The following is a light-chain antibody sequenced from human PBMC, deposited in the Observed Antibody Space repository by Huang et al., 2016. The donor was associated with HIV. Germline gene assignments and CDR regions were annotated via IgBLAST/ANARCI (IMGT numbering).Light chain of an antibody. J-gene: IGKJ1*01. CDR2: NAS. Sequence: DIQMTQSPSTLSASVGDRVTITCRASQSISSWLAWYQQKPGKAPNLLISNASSLESGVPSRCSGSGSGTEFTLSISSLQPDDLATYYCQQYNSYPWTFGQGTKVEIK. V-gene: IGKV1-5*03. CDR3: QQYNSYPWT. CDR1: QSISSW.